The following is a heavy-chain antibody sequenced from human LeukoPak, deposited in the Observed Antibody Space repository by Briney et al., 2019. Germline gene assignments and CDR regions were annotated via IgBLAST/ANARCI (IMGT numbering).Heavy chain of an antibody. Sequence: PGRSLRLSCAASGFTFDDYAMHWVRQAPGKGLEWVSGISWNSGSIGYADSVKGRFTISRDNAKNSLYLQMNSLRAEDTALYYCAKDTFSGYYGMDVWGQGTTVSVSS. D-gene: IGHD3-10*01. J-gene: IGHJ6*02. CDR3: AKDTFSGYYGMDV. CDR2: ISWNSGSI. CDR1: GFTFDDYA. V-gene: IGHV3-9*01.